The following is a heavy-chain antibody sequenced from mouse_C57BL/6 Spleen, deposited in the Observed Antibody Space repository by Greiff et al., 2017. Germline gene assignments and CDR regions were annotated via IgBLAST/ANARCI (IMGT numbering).Heavy chain of an antibody. V-gene: IGHV14-4*01. D-gene: IGHD1-1*01. CDR1: GFNIKDDY. CDR3: TVYYYGSSYVRDY. CDR2: IDTENGDT. J-gene: IGHJ2*01. Sequence: VQLQQSGAELVRPGASVKLSCTASGFNIKDDYMHWVKQRPEQGLEWIGWIDTENGDTEYASKFQGKATITANTSSNTAYLQLSSLTSEDTSVYYCTVYYYGSSYVRDYWGQGTTLTVSS.